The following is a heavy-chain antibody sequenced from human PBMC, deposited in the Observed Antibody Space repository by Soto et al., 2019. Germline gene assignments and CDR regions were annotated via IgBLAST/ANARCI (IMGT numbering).Heavy chain of an antibody. CDR2: ISYDGSNK. Sequence: GGSLRLSCAASGFTFSSYAMHWVRQASGKGLEWVAVISYDGSNKYYADSVKGRFTISRDNSKNTLYLQMNSLRAEDTAVYYCARVGEYYYDSSGYYYAYYYYGMDVWGQGTTVTVSS. V-gene: IGHV3-30-3*01. D-gene: IGHD3-22*01. CDR1: GFTFSSYA. J-gene: IGHJ6*02. CDR3: ARVGEYYYDSSGYYYAYYYYGMDV.